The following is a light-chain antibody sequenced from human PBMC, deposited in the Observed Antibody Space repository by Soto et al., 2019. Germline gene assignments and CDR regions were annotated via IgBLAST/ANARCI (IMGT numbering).Light chain of an antibody. V-gene: IGKV3-11*01. CDR3: HQRYNWLT. J-gene: IGKJ4*01. CDR1: QTVSTY. CDR2: GAS. Sequence: IVLTQSPATLSLSPGERATLSCRARQTVSTYLSWYQHKPGQAPRLLIYGASKRATGIPARFSGSGSGTDFTLTISSLEPEDSAAYYCHQRYNWLTFGGGTKVEIK.